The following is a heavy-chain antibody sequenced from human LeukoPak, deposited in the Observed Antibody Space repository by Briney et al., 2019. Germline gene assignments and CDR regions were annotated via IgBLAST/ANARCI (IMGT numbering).Heavy chain of an antibody. CDR3: ARDRDSSGYCHDY. CDR2: IKQDGSEK. CDR1: GFTFSSYW. Sequence: PGGSLRLSCAASGFTFSSYWMSWVRQAPGKGLEWVANIKQDGSEKYYVDSVKGRFTISRDNAKNSLYLQMNSLRAEDTALYYCARDRDSSGYCHDYWGQGTLVTVSS. V-gene: IGHV3-7*03. D-gene: IGHD3-22*01. J-gene: IGHJ4*02.